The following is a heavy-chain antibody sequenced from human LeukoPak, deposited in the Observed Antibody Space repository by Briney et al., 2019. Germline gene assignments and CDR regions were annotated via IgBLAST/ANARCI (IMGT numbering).Heavy chain of an antibody. CDR1: GFTFDDYT. CDR2: IRADAVTT. J-gene: IGHJ6*03. Sequence: PGGSLRLSCAASGFTFDDYTMHWVRQAPGKGLEWVSGIRADAVTTYYAASVKGRCTISRDNSKNTLYLQMNSLRAEDTAIYYCAKGYYYMDVWGKGTTVTVSS. CDR3: AKGYYYMDV. V-gene: IGHV3-23*01.